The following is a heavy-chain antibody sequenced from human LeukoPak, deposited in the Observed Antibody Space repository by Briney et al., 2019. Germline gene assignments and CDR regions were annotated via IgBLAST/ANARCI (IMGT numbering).Heavy chain of an antibody. CDR2: IHYDGSNK. V-gene: IGHV3-30*02. Sequence: SGGSLRLSCAASGFTFSSYGMHWVRQAPGKGLEWVAFIHYDGSNKDYADSVKGRFTISRDSSKNTLYLQMDSLRAEDTAVYYCAKDREYGDFRRFDYWGQGTLVTVSS. J-gene: IGHJ4*02. CDR1: GFTFSSYG. CDR3: AKDREYGDFRRFDY. D-gene: IGHD4-17*01.